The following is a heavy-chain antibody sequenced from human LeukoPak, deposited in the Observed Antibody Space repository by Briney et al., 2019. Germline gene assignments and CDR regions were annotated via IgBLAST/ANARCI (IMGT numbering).Heavy chain of an antibody. CDR2: IIPIFGTA. D-gene: IGHD2-15*01. Sequence: SVKVSCKASGGTFSSYAISWVRQAPGQGLEWMGGIIPIFGTANYAQKFQGRVTITTDESTSTAYMELSSLRSEDTAVYYCTSCYRYYYYYMDVWGKGTTVTVSS. V-gene: IGHV1-69*05. J-gene: IGHJ6*03. CDR1: GGTFSSYA. CDR3: TSCYRYYYYYMDV.